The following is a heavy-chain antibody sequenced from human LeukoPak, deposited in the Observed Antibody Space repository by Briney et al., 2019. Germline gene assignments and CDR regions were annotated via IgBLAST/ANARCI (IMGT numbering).Heavy chain of an antibody. J-gene: IGHJ4*02. CDR1: GGSISSYY. CDR3: ARHADSYYDSSGYLAMDY. Sequence: TSETLSLTCTVSGGSISSYYWSWIRQPPGKGLEWIGYIYTSGSTNCNPSLKSRVTISVDPSKNQFSLNLSSVTAADTAVYYCARHADSYYDSSGYLAMDYWGQGTLVTASS. V-gene: IGHV4-4*09. D-gene: IGHD3-22*01. CDR2: IYTSGST.